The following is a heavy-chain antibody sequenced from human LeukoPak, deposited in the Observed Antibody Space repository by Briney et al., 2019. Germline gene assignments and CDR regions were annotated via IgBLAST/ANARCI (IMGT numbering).Heavy chain of an antibody. CDR3: ARLVDDIIVVPAAIHFDY. Sequence: GESLKISCNGSGYSFTSYWIGWVRQMPGKGLEWMGIIYPGDSDTRYSPSLQGQVTISADKSISTAYLQWSSLKASDTAMYYCARLVDDIIVVPAAIHFDYWGQGTLVTVSS. CDR2: IYPGDSDT. D-gene: IGHD2-2*01. V-gene: IGHV5-51*01. CDR1: GYSFTSYW. J-gene: IGHJ4*02.